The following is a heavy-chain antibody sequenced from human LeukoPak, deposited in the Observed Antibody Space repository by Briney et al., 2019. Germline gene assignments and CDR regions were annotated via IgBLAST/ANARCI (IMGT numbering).Heavy chain of an antibody. CDR3: ARGRRIMITFGGVIGPDAFDI. D-gene: IGHD3-16*02. CDR2: IRYDGSNK. J-gene: IGHJ3*02. CDR1: AFTFSSYG. Sequence: GRSLRLSCAASAFTFSSYGMHCVRQAPGKGLEWVAFIRYDGSNKFYADSVKGRLTISRDTSKSPLYLQMISLRAEDTAVYYCARGRRIMITFGGVIGPDAFDIWGQGTMVTVSS. V-gene: IGHV3-30*02.